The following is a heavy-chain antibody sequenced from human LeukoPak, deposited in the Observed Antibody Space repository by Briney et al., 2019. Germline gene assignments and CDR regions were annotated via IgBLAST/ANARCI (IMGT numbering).Heavy chain of an antibody. CDR1: GFTFSSYE. CDR3: ARVGSYGLELFDY. J-gene: IGHJ4*02. V-gene: IGHV3-48*03. D-gene: IGHD5-18*01. CDR2: NSSSGSTI. Sequence: GGSLRLSCAASGFTFSSYEMNWVRQAPGKGLEWVSYNSSSGSTIYYADSVKGRFTISRDNAKNSLYLQMNSLRAEDTAVYYCARVGSYGLELFDYWGQGTLVTVSS.